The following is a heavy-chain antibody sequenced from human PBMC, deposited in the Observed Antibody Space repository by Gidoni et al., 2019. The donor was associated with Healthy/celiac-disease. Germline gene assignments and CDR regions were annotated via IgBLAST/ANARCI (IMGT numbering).Heavy chain of an antibody. Sequence: QLQQWGAGLLKPSETLSLTCAVYGGSFSGYYWSWIRQPPGKGLEWIGEINHSGSTNYTPSLKSRVTISVDTSKNQFSLKLSSVTAADTAVYYCARERGYSYGSYGMDVWGQGTTVTVSS. CDR3: ARERGYSYGSYGMDV. D-gene: IGHD5-18*01. CDR1: GGSFSGYY. J-gene: IGHJ6*02. V-gene: IGHV4-34*01. CDR2: INHSGST.